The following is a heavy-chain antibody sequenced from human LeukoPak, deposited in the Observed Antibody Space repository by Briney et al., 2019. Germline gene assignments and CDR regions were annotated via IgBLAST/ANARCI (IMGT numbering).Heavy chain of an antibody. V-gene: IGHV4-59*01. Sequence: SETLSLTCTVSGGSISSYYWSWIRQPPGKGLEWIGYIYYSGSTNYNPSLKSRVTISVDTSKYQFSLKLSSVTAADTAVYYCARSIKRGLFDYWGQGSLVTVSS. CDR2: IYYSGST. CDR1: GGSISSYY. D-gene: IGHD3-10*01. J-gene: IGHJ4*02. CDR3: ARSIKRGLFDY.